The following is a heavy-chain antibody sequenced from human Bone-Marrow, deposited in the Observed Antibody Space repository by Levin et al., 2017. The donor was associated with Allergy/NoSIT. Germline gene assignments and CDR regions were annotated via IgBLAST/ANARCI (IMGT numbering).Heavy chain of an antibody. CDR2: IYPGDSDT. V-gene: IGHV5-51*01. D-gene: IGHD3-22*01. J-gene: IGHJ5*02. CDR3: AGRLWDSSSYIMYNWFDP. Sequence: GESLKISCKGSGYSFTNYWIGWVRQMPGKGLEWMGIIYPGDSDTRYSPSFQGQVTISVDKSISTAYLQWSSLEASDTAMYYCAGRLWDSSSYIMYNWFDPWGQGTLVTVSS. CDR1: GYSFTNYW.